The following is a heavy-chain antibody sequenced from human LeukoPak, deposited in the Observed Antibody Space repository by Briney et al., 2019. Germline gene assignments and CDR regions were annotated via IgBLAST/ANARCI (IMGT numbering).Heavy chain of an antibody. Sequence: SGGSLRLSCAASGFTFSNYWMSWVRQAPGKGLEWVAVISYDGSNKYYADSVKGRFTISRDNSKNTLYLQMNSLRAEDTAVYYCARDRWDGSYFDYWGQGTLVTVSS. J-gene: IGHJ4*02. D-gene: IGHD1-26*01. CDR2: ISYDGSNK. CDR1: GFTFSNYW. V-gene: IGHV3-30-3*01. CDR3: ARDRWDGSYFDY.